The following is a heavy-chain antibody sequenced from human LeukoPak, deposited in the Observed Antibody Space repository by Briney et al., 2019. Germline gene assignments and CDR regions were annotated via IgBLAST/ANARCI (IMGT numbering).Heavy chain of an antibody. CDR3: ARRAYSAAYWKHFDY. J-gene: IGHJ4*02. V-gene: IGHV4-34*01. CDR2: INHSGST. D-gene: IGHD1-1*01. Sequence: PSETLSLTCAVYGGSFSGYYWSWIRQPPGKGLKWIGEINHSGSTNYNPSLKSRVTISVDTSKNQFSLKLSSVTAADTAVYFCARRAYSAAYWKHFDYWGQGTLVTVSS. CDR1: GGSFSGYY.